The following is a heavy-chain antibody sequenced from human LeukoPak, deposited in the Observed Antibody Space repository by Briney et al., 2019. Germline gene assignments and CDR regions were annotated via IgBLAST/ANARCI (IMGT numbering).Heavy chain of an antibody. CDR1: GFTFSSCE. Sequence: GGSLRLSCAASGFTFSSCEMNWVRQTPGKGLEWVSYIDSSGTTIHYADSVKGRFTISRDNAKNSLYLQMNSLRAEDTAVYYCARAGRWLQTGDFDYWGQGTLVTVSS. CDR2: IDSSGTTI. V-gene: IGHV3-48*03. CDR3: ARAGRWLQTGDFDY. J-gene: IGHJ4*02. D-gene: IGHD5-24*01.